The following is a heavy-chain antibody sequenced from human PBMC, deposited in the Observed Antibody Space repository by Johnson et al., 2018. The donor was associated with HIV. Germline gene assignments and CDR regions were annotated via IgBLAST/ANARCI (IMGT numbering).Heavy chain of an antibody. CDR3: ARELATMCAFDI. D-gene: IGHD5-12*01. V-gene: IGHV3-66*01. Sequence: EVQLVESGGGLVQPGGSLILSCAASGFTVSNNYMSWVRQAPGKGLEWVSVIYSGGSTYYADSVKGRFTISRDNSKNTLNLQMNSLRAEDTAVYYCARELATMCAFDIWGQGTMVTVSS. CDR2: IYSGGST. CDR1: GFTVSNNY. J-gene: IGHJ3*02.